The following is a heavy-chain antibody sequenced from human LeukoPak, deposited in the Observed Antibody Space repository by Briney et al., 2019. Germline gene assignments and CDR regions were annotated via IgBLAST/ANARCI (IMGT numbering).Heavy chain of an antibody. CDR1: GGSINSFY. D-gene: IGHD3-22*01. CDR3: ARGKITSSGYYGY. J-gene: IGHJ4*02. V-gene: IGHV4-59*01. CDR2: IYYTGST. Sequence: SETLSLTCTVSGGSINSFYWSWIRQPPGKGLEWIGYIYYTGSTNYHPSLKSRVTISVDTPKNQFSLKLSSVTAADTAVYYCARGKITSSGYYGYWGQGTLVTVSS.